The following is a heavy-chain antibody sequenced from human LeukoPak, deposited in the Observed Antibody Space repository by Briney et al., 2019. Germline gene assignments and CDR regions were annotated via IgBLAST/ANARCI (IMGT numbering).Heavy chain of an antibody. CDR2: IYGGGST. CDR1: GFTVSSNY. J-gene: IGHJ5*02. CDR3: ARDDKRSGALDP. Sequence: GGSLRLSCAASGFTVSSNYMSWVRQAPGKGLEWVSVIYGGGSTYYADSVKGRFTISRDNSKNTLYLQMNSLRAEDTAVYYCARDDKRSGALDPWGQGTLVTVSS. D-gene: IGHD2-15*01. V-gene: IGHV3-53*01.